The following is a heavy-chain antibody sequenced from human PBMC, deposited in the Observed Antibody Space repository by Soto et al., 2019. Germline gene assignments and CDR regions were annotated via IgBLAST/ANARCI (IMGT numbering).Heavy chain of an antibody. V-gene: IGHV3-9*01. J-gene: IGHJ6*03. CDR2: ISWNSGSI. Sequence: EVQLVESGGGLVQPGRSLRLSCAASGFTFDDYAMHWVRQAPGKGLEWVSGISWNSGSIGYADSVKGRFTISRDNAKNSLYLQMNSLRAEDTALYYCAKEPRVRKGAAFTYYYYYYMDVWGKGTTVTVSS. CDR3: AKEPRVRKGAAFTYYYYYYMDV. CDR1: GFTFDDYA. D-gene: IGHD3-10*01.